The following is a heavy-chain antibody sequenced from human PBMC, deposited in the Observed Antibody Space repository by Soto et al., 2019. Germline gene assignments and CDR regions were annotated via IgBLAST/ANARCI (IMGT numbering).Heavy chain of an antibody. CDR2: TYYRSKWYN. J-gene: IGHJ6*03. Sequence: SQTLSLPCAISGDRVSSNSAAWNWIRQSPSRGLEWLGRTYYRSKWYNDYAVSVKSRITINPDTSKNQFSLQLNSVTPEDTAVYYCARDADYDFWSGYSNYYYYYMDVWGKGTTVTVSS. V-gene: IGHV6-1*01. CDR3: ARDADYDFWSGYSNYYYYYMDV. CDR1: GDRVSSNSAA. D-gene: IGHD3-3*01.